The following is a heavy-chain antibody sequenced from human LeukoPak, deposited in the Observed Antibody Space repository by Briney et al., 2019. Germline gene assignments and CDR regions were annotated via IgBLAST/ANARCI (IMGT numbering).Heavy chain of an antibody. CDR2: ISNNGGNT. CDR3: VKAAGSWYGYFDY. J-gene: IGHJ4*02. CDR1: GFTFSNYA. Sequence: HAGGSLRLSCSVSGFTFSNYAIHWVRQAPGKGLEYVSTISNNGGNTNYADSVKGRFTISRDNSKNTVYLQMSSLRAEDTAVYYCVKAAGSWYGYFDYWGQGTLVTVSS. V-gene: IGHV3-64D*06. D-gene: IGHD6-13*01.